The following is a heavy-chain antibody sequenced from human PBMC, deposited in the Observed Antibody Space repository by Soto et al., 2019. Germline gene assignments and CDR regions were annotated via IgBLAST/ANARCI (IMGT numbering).Heavy chain of an antibody. CDR2: IYSNGNP. D-gene: IGHD2-15*01. Sequence: SETLSLTCTVSGDSLSSSRHYWGWIRQPPGKGLEWIGYIYSNGNPNYNPPLKSRVTMSVDTSKNQLSLKLSSVTAADTAVYYCARHDSGGSYYYYYYMDVWGKGTTVTVSS. CDR3: ARHDSGGSYYYYYYMDV. J-gene: IGHJ6*03. V-gene: IGHV4-39*01. CDR1: GDSLSSSRHY.